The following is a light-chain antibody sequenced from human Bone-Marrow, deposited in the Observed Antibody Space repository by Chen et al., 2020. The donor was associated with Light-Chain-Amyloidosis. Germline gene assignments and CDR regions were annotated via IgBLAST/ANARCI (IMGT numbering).Light chain of an antibody. Sequence: QPALTQPASVSVSLGQSLIISCPGTSSDVGGENHVSWYQQHPDKAPKLMIYEFTNRPSWVPDRVSGSTSDNTASLTISGLQTEEEADYCCSSYTITNTLVIGNGTRGTVL. J-gene: IGLJ1*01. CDR2: EFT. CDR3: SSYTITNTLV. CDR1: SSDVGGENH. V-gene: IGLV2-14*01.